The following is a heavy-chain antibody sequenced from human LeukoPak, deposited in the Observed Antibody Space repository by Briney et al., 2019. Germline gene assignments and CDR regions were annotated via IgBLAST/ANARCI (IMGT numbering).Heavy chain of an antibody. V-gene: IGHV3-74*01. CDR2: INSDGSST. J-gene: IGHJ4*02. CDR3: ARDLDSGLVILDY. D-gene: IGHD3/OR15-3a*01. CDR1: GFTLSSYW. Sequence: GSLRLSCAASGFTLSSYWMHWVRQAPGKGLVWVSRINSDGSSTSYADSVKGRLTISRDNAKNTLYLQMNSPRAEDTAVYYCARDLDSGLVILDYWGQGTLVTVSS.